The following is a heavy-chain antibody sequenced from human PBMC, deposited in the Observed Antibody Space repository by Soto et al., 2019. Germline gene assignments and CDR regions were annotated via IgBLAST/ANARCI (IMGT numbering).Heavy chain of an antibody. J-gene: IGHJ6*02. CDR1: GFTFSSYG. Sequence: QVQLVESGGGVVQPGRSLRLSCAASGFTFSSYGMHWVRQAPGKGLEWVAVIWYDGSNKYYADSVKGRFTISRDNSKNTLYLQMNSLRAEDTAVYYCARYSSGWYAYYYYGMDVWGQGTTVTVSS. V-gene: IGHV3-33*01. D-gene: IGHD6-19*01. CDR3: ARYSSGWYAYYYYGMDV. CDR2: IWYDGSNK.